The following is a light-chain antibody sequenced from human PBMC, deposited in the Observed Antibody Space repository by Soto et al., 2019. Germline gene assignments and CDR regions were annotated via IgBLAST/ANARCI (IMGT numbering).Light chain of an antibody. V-gene: IGLV4-69*01. CDR1: SGHSSYA. Sequence: QSVLTQSPSASASLGASVRLTCTLTSGHSSYAIAWHQQQPEKGPQFLMKLNSDGTHSKGDGIPDRYSGSSSGAERYLTISSLQSEDEADYCCQTWGTGIHVFGTGTKLTVL. CDR2: LNSDGTH. CDR3: QTWGTGIHV. J-gene: IGLJ1*01.